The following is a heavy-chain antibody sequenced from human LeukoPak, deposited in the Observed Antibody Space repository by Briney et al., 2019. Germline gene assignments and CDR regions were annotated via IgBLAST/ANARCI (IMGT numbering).Heavy chain of an antibody. CDR1: GGSISSSSYY. CDR2: IYYSGST. CDR3: ARHAGSSGYDAVDY. J-gene: IGHJ4*02. V-gene: IGHV4-39*01. D-gene: IGHD5-12*01. Sequence: PSETLSLTCTVSGGSISSSSYYWGWIRQPPGKGLEWIGSIYYSGSTYYNPSLKSRVTISVDTSKNQFSLKLNSVTAADTAVYYCARHAGSSGYDAVDYWGQGSLVTVSS.